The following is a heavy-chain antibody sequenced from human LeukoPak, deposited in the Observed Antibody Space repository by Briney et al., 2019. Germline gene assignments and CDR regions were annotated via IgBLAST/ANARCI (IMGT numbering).Heavy chain of an antibody. CDR3: AKDPKPSAARNLGGNYFDD. CDR1: GFTFSSYA. V-gene: IGHV3-23*01. Sequence: PGGSLRLSCAASGFTFSSYAMSWVRQAPGKGLEWVSAISGSGGSTYYADSVKGRFTISRDNSKNTLYLQMNSLRAEDTAVYYFAKDPKPSAARNLGGNYFDDGGQGTLVTVSS. D-gene: IGHD6-6*01. J-gene: IGHJ4*02. CDR2: ISGSGGST.